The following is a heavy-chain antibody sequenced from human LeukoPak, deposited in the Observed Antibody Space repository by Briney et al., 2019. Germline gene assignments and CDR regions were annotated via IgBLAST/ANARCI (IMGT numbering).Heavy chain of an antibody. CDR3: ARGAWDTAMAPFDY. J-gene: IGHJ4*02. CDR2: ISGSGEST. D-gene: IGHD5-18*01. V-gene: IGHV3-23*01. CDR1: GFIFRTYA. Sequence: GGSLRLSCAASGFIFRTYAMSWVRQAPGKGLEWVSGISGSGESTYYADSVKGRFTISRDNSKNTLYLQMNSLRAEDTAVYYCARGAWDTAMAPFDYWGQGTLVTVSS.